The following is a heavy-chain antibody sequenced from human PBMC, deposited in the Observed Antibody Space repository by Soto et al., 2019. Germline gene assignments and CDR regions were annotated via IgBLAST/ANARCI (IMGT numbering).Heavy chain of an antibody. CDR3: ARGQIGRLRGLDS. V-gene: IGHV1-46*02. CDR1: GNTFNTDY. Sequence: QVQLVQSGAEVKNPGASVKVSCKASGNTFNTDYMHWVRQAPGQGLEWMGIINPSGGSASYAQKFQGRVTITRDTSTSTVYMELSSLRSDDTAVYYCARGQIGRLRGLDSWGQGTLLTVSS. CDR2: INPSGGSA. J-gene: IGHJ5*01. D-gene: IGHD3-10*01.